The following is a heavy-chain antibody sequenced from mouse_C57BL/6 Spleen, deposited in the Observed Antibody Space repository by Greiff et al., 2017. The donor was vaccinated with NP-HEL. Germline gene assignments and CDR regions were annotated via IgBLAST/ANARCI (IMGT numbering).Heavy chain of an antibody. D-gene: IGHD4-1*01. V-gene: IGHV5-16*01. CDR1: GFTFSDYY. CDR3: AREGTGAYAMDY. CDR2: INYDGSST. Sequence: DVHLVESEGGLVQPGSSMKLSCTASGFTFSDYYMAWVRQVPEKGLEWVANINYDGSSTYYLDSLKSRFIISRDNAKNILYLQMSSLKSEDTATYYCAREGTGAYAMDYWGQGTSVTVSS. J-gene: IGHJ4*01.